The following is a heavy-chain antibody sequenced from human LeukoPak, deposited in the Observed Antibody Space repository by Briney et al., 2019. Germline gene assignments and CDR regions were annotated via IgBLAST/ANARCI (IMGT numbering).Heavy chain of an antibody. Sequence: SETLSLTCAVYGGSFSGYYWSWIRQPPGKGLEWIGEINHSGSTNYNPTLKSRVTISVDTSKNQFSLKLSSVTAADTAVYYCARSGYSRWFDPWGQGTLVTVSS. CDR2: INHSGST. CDR3: ARSGYSRWFDP. CDR1: GGSFSGYY. D-gene: IGHD4-11*01. V-gene: IGHV4-34*01. J-gene: IGHJ5*02.